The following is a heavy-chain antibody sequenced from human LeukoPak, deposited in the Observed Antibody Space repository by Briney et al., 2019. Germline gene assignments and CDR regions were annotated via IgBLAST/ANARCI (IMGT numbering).Heavy chain of an antibody. Sequence: SETLSLTCAVYGGSFSGYYWSWIRRPPGKGLEWIGEINHSGSTNYNPSLKSRVTISVDTSKNQFSLKLSSVTAADTAVYYCARGRRYCSSTSCYPPQPFDYWGQGTLVTVSS. CDR2: INHSGST. CDR3: ARGRRYCSSTSCYPPQPFDY. D-gene: IGHD2-2*01. CDR1: GGSFSGYY. V-gene: IGHV4-34*01. J-gene: IGHJ4*02.